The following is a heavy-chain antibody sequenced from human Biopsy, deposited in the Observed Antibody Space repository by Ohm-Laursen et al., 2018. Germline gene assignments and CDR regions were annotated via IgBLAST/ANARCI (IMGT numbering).Heavy chain of an antibody. J-gene: IGHJ4*02. CDR3: AIDGNDFLTDYLKIDQ. V-gene: IGHV1-2*02. CDR1: GYTFTGYY. D-gene: IGHD3-9*01. CDR2: INPKSGGT. Sequence: SVKVSCNASGYTFTGYYLHWVRQAPGQGLEWMGWINPKSGGTHYLEKFRGRATMTRDTSISTAYMEVSSLRSDDTAVYYCAIDGNDFLTDYLKIDQWGQGTLVTVSS.